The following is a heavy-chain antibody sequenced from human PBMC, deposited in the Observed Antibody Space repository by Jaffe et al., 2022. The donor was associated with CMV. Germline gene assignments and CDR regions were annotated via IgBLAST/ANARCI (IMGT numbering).Heavy chain of an antibody. CDR1: GFSLSTSGMC. CDR3: ARSLLDPYGDYVYYYYMDV. CDR2: IDWDDDK. V-gene: IGHV2-70*15. D-gene: IGHD4-17*01. J-gene: IGHJ6*03. Sequence: QVTLRESGPALVKPTQTLTLTCTFSGFSLSTSGMCVSWIRQPPGKALEWLARIDWDDDKYYSTSLKTRLTISKDTSKNQVVLTMTNMDPVDTATYYCARSLLDPYGDYVYYYYMDVWGKGTTVTVSS.